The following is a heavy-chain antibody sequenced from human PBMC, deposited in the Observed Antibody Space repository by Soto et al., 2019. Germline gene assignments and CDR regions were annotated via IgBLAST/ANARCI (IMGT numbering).Heavy chain of an antibody. CDR3: ARDLDTAMVHYFDY. CDR1: GGSFSGYY. J-gene: IGHJ4*02. Sequence: SETLSLTCAVYGGSFSGYYWSWIRQPPGKGLEWIGEINHSGSTNYNPSLKSRVTISVDTSKDQFSLKLSSVTAADTAVYYCARDLDTAMVHYFDYWGQGTLVTVSS. V-gene: IGHV4-34*01. CDR2: INHSGST. D-gene: IGHD5-18*01.